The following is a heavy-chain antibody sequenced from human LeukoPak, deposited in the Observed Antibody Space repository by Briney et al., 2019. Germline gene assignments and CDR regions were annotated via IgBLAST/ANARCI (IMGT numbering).Heavy chain of an antibody. J-gene: IGHJ4*02. CDR1: GFTFSSYA. CDR3: AKTHYYYDSSGYFDY. V-gene: IGHV3-23*01. CDR2: ISGSGGST. Sequence: GGSLRLSCAASGFTFSSYAMSWVRQAPGKGLEWVSAISGSGGSTYYADSVKGRFTISRDNSKNTLYLQMNSLRAEDTAVYYCAKTHYYYDSSGYFDYWGQGTLATVSS. D-gene: IGHD3-22*01.